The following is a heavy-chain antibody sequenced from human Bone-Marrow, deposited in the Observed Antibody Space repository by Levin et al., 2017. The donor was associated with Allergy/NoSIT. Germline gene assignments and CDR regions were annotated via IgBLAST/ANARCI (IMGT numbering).Heavy chain of an antibody. V-gene: IGHV3-23*01. CDR2: MSGSGGSR. D-gene: IGHD4-17*01. Sequence: ASVKVSCVASGPIFSDYAMNWVRQAPGKGLEWVSAMSGSGGSRYYADSVKGRFTISRDFSKNTLFLHMSSLRAEDTAVYYCAKAGTTVMLNYSCRDVWGTGTTVTVSS. CDR3: AKAGTTVMLNYSCRDV. CDR1: GPIFSDYA. J-gene: IGHJ6*03.